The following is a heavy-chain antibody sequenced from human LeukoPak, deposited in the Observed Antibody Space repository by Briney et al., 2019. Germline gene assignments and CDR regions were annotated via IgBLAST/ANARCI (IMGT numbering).Heavy chain of an antibody. CDR3: VAHYYGSGSYLGFDY. CDR1: GGSISSNSYY. Sequence: SETLSLTCAVSGGSISSNSYYWGWIRQPPGKGLEWIGSIYYSGSTYYNPSLKSRVTISVDTSKNQFSLKLSSVTAADTAVYYCVAHYYGSGSYLGFDYWGQGTLVTVSS. D-gene: IGHD3-10*01. CDR2: IYYSGST. V-gene: IGHV4-39*07. J-gene: IGHJ4*02.